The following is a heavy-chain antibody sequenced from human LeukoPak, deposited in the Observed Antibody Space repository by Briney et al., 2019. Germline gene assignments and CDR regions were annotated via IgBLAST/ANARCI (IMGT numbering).Heavy chain of an antibody. J-gene: IGHJ4*02. CDR1: GDSISSDSAA. Sequence: SQTLSLTCAICGDSISSDSAAWLWLRQSPARGLEWLGRAYYRSKWYYDYAVSVKSRITINPDASKNHFSLQLNSVPHEDTAVYYCAKQVGATPYFDFWGQGTLVSVSS. D-gene: IGHD1-26*01. CDR3: AKQVGATPYFDF. V-gene: IGHV6-1*01. CDR2: AYYRSKWYY.